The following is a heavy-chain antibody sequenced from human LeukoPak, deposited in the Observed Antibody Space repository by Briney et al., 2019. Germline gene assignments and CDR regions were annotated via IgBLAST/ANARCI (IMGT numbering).Heavy chain of an antibody. Sequence: PSEILSLTCAVSGGSISSSNWWSWVRQPPGKGLEWIGEIYHSGSTNYNPSLKSRVTISVDKSKNQFSLKLSSVTAADTAVYYCASSRFLEWSQRSDYYGMDVWGQGTTVTVSS. V-gene: IGHV4-4*02. CDR1: GGSISSSNW. D-gene: IGHD3-3*01. CDR2: IYHSGST. CDR3: ASSRFLEWSQRSDYYGMDV. J-gene: IGHJ6*02.